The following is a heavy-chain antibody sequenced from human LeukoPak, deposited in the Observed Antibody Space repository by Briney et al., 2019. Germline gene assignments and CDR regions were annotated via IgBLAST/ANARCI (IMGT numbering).Heavy chain of an antibody. CDR2: INNGGGST. J-gene: IGHJ4*02. CDR3: ARGPRPGYSGYDSYYFDY. CDR1: GFTFSSYA. V-gene: IGHV3-23*01. D-gene: IGHD5-12*01. Sequence: PGGSLRLSCAASGFTFSSYAMSWVRQAPGKGLEWVSAINNGGGSTYYADSVKGRFTISRDNAKNSLYLQMNSLRAEDTAVYYCARGPRPGYSGYDSYYFDYWGQGTLVTVSS.